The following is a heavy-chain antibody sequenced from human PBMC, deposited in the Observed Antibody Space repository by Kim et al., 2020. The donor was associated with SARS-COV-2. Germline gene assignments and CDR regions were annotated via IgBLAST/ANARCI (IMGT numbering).Heavy chain of an antibody. CDR1: GFTFSSYG. J-gene: IGHJ6*02. D-gene: IGHD3-10*01. V-gene: IGHV3-33*05. Sequence: GGSLRLSCAASGFTFSSYGMHWVRQAPGKGLEWVAVISYDGTNKYYADSVKGRFTISRDKSKNTLYLQMNSLRAEDTAVYYCARDRPYGSGSYDSSGMDGWGQGTTVTVSS. CDR2: ISYDGTNK. CDR3: ARDRPYGSGSYDSSGMDG.